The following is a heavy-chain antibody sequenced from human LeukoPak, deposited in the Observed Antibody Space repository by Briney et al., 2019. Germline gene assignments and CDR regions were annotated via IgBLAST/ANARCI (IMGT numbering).Heavy chain of an antibody. Sequence: ASVKVSCKTSGYIFTGYDISWVRQAPGQGLEWMGWISAYNGNTNYAQKLQGRVTMTTDTSTSTAYMELRSLRSDDTAVYYCARDPAYYYGSGSYSSYNWFDPWGQGTLVTVSS. CDR1: GYIFTGYD. CDR2: ISAYNGNT. D-gene: IGHD3-10*01. V-gene: IGHV1-18*01. CDR3: ARDPAYYYGSGSYSSYNWFDP. J-gene: IGHJ5*02.